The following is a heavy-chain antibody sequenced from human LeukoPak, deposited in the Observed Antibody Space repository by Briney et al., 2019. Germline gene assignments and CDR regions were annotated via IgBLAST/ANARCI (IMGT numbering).Heavy chain of an antibody. Sequence: PSGTLSLTCAVSDGSISSSNWWSWVRPPPGKGLEWIGEIYHSGSTNYNPSLKRRVTISVDKSKSQFSLKLSSVTAADTAMYYCARKYYYAPYYFDYWGQGSQVTVSS. V-gene: IGHV4-4*02. D-gene: IGHD3-10*01. CDR1: DGSISSSNW. J-gene: IGHJ4*02. CDR2: IYHSGST. CDR3: ARKYYYAPYYFDY.